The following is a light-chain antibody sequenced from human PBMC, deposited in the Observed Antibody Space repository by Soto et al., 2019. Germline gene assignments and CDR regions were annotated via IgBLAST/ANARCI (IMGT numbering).Light chain of an antibody. CDR3: QQYNSYWT. Sequence: DIQMTQSPSTLSASVGDRVTITCRASQSISSSLAWYQQKPGKAPKLLIYKASSLESGVPSRFSGSGSGTDFTLTISSVQPDDFATYCCQQYNSYWTFGQGTKVEIK. CDR2: KAS. CDR1: QSISSS. J-gene: IGKJ1*01. V-gene: IGKV1-5*03.